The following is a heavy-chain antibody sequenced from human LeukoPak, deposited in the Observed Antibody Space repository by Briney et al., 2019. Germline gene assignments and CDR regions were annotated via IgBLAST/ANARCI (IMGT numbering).Heavy chain of an antibody. D-gene: IGHD1-7*01. CDR1: GYTFSSYA. V-gene: IGHV1-69*05. CDR2: IIPIFGTA. Sequence: ASVKVSCKASGYTFSSYAISWVRQAPGQGLEWMGGIIPIFGTANYAQKFQGRVTITTDESTSTAYMELSSLRSEDTAVYYCARAYSSWDYTHEGNWFDPWGQGTLVTVSS. J-gene: IGHJ5*02. CDR3: ARAYSSWDYTHEGNWFDP.